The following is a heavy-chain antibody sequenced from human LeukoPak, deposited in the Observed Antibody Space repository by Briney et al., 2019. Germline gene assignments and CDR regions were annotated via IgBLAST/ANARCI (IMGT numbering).Heavy chain of an antibody. J-gene: IGHJ5*02. CDR3: ARHGPITMVRGFDP. D-gene: IGHD3-10*01. CDR2: IDPSDSYT. Sequence: RGEPLKISCKGSGYSFTSYWISWVRQMPGKGLEWMGRIDPSDSYTNYSPSFQGHVTISADKSISTAYLQWSSLKASDTAMYYCARHGPITMVRGFDPWGQGTLVTVSS. V-gene: IGHV5-10-1*01. CDR1: GYSFTSYW.